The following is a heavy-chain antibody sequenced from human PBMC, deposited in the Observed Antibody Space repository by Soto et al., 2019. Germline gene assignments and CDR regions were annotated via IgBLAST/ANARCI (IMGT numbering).Heavy chain of an antibody. D-gene: IGHD3-10*01. CDR2: IYSGGYT. CDR3: APHPGGGGY. CDR1: GFTVRNNY. V-gene: IGHV3-53*01. J-gene: IGHJ4*02. Sequence: EVQLVESGGGLIQPGGSLRLSCAVSGFTVRNNYMSWVRQAPGKGLGGVSVIYSGGYTAYGDSVKGRFTISRDNSKKPLYPKKNTLGADAAAVFYCAPHPGGGGYWGQGTLVTVSS.